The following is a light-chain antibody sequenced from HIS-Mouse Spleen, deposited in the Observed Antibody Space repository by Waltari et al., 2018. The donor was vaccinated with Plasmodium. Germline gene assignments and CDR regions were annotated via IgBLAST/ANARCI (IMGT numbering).Light chain of an antibody. CDR1: ISSIGLNT. V-gene: IGLV1-44*01. CDR3: AAWDDSLNGVV. CDR2: SNN. Sequence: QSVLTQPPSASGTPGQRVPISFSGSISSIGLNTVNWYQQLPGTAPKLLIYSNNQRPSGVPDRFSGSKSGTSASLAISGLQSEDEADYYCAAWDDSLNGVVFAGGTKLTVL. J-gene: IGLJ2*01.